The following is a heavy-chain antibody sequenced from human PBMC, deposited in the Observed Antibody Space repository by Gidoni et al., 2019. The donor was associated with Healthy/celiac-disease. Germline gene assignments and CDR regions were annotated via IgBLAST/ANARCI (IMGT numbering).Heavy chain of an antibody. Sequence: QVQLVESGGGVVQPGRSLRLSCAASGFTFSSYGMHWVRQAPGKGLEWVAVIWYDGSNKYYADSVKGRFTISRDNSKNTLYLQMNSLRAEDTAVYYCARGLTGDWGIDYWGQGTLVTVSS. CDR3: ARGLTGDWGIDY. CDR1: GFTFSSYG. J-gene: IGHJ4*02. D-gene: IGHD2-21*02. CDR2: IWYDGSNK. V-gene: IGHV3-33*01.